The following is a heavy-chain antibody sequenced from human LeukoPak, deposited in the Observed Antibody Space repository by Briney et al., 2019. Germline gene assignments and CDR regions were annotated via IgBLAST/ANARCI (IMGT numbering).Heavy chain of an antibody. CDR2: ISSSSSYI. CDR3: AKDYTATFDY. Sequence: GGSLRLSCAASGFTFSSYSMTWVRQAPGKGLEWVSSISSSSSYIYYADSVKGRFTISRDNAKNSLYQQMNSLRAEDTAVYYCAKDYTATFDYWGQGTLVTVSS. CDR1: GFTFSSYS. V-gene: IGHV3-21*04. J-gene: IGHJ4*02.